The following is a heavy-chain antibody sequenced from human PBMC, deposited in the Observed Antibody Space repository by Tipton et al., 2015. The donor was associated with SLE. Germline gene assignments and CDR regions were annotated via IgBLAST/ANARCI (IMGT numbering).Heavy chain of an antibody. Sequence: QVQLVQSGAEVKKPGASVKVSCQASGYTFTNYYMHWVRQAPGQGLEWMGIVNPSGGSTSYAEKFQGRVTMTRDTSTSTVYMEVSSLRSEDTAVYYCARAQGFSGFDYWGQGTLVTVSS. CDR2: VNPSGGST. D-gene: IGHD5-12*01. CDR1: GYTFTNYY. CDR3: ARAQGFSGFDY. V-gene: IGHV1-46*01. J-gene: IGHJ4*02.